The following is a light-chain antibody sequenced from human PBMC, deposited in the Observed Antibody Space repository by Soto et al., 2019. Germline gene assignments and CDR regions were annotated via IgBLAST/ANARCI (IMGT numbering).Light chain of an antibody. CDR2: DAS. V-gene: IGKV3-20*01. CDR1: QSVNSNY. Sequence: EIVLMQSPGTLSLSPGEGATLSCRASQSVNSNYLAWYQQKPGQAPTVLIFDASRRATGVPDRFSGSGSGTDFTLTISRLEPDDFAVYYCQQYGSSQFTFGPGT. J-gene: IGKJ3*01. CDR3: QQYGSSQFT.